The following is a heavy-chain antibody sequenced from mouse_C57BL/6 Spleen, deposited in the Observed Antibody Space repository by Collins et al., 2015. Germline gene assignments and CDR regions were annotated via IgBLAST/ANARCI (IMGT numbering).Heavy chain of an antibody. J-gene: IGHJ4*01. CDR1: GYSIASGYY. V-gene: IGHV3-6*02. Sequence: DVQLQESGPGLVKPSQSLSLTCSVTGYSIASGYYWNWIRHFPGNKLEWMGYINYDGSNNYNPSLKNRISITRDTSKNQFFLKLNSVTTEDTATYYCARGMITTAMDYWGQGTSVTVSS. D-gene: IGHD2-4*01. CDR3: ARGMITTAMDY. CDR2: INYDGSN.